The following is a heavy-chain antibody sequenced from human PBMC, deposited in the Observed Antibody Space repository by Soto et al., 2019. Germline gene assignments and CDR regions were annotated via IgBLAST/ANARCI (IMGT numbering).Heavy chain of an antibody. Sequence: QLQLQESGPGLVKPSETLSLTCTVSGGSISSSSYYWGWIRQPPGKGLEWIGSIYYSGSTYYNPSLKSRVTISVDTSKNQFSLKLSSVTAADTAVYYCARHGGKNWNYLGRKFDYYYYGMDVWGQGTTVTVSS. D-gene: IGHD1-7*01. CDR3: ARHGGKNWNYLGRKFDYYYYGMDV. CDR2: IYYSGST. CDR1: GGSISSSSYY. J-gene: IGHJ6*02. V-gene: IGHV4-39*01.